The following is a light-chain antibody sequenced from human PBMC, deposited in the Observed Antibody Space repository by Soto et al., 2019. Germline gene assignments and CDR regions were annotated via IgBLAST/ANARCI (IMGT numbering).Light chain of an antibody. J-gene: IGKJ2*01. CDR1: QGISNW. Sequence: DVQMTQSPSTLSASVGDTVTITCRASQGISNWLAWYQQKPGEAPKLLIYKASHLESGVPTRFSGSGSGTEFTPTISSLQPDDCATYFCQQYNTRSYTFGQGTKLAIK. V-gene: IGKV1-5*03. CDR2: KAS. CDR3: QQYNTRSYT.